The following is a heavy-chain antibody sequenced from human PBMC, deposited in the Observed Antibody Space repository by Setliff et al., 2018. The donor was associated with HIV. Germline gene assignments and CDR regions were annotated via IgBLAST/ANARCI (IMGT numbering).Heavy chain of an antibody. CDR2: ISGSSTFR. D-gene: IGHD2-21*02. J-gene: IGHJ3*02. V-gene: IGHV3-21*01. CDR1: GFSFSSYS. Sequence: LRLSCAASGFSFSSYSLNWVRQAPGKGLEWISSISGSSTFRYYADSVKGRFTISRDNANNSLYLQMNSLRAEDTAVYYCARDLLSYCGGDCYFVDAFDIWGQGTMVTVSS. CDR3: ARDLLSYCGGDCYFVDAFDI.